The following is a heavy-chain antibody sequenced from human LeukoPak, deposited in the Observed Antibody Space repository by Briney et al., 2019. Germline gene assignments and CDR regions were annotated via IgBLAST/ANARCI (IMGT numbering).Heavy chain of an antibody. D-gene: IGHD3-22*01. Sequence: SETLSLTCTVSGGSISSSSYYWGWIRQPPGKGLEWIGSIYYSGSTYYNPSLKSRVTISVDTFKNQFSLKLSSVTAADTAVYYCARQGGYYYDSSGYRPYYFDYWGQGTPVTVSS. V-gene: IGHV4-39*01. CDR2: IYYSGST. CDR3: ARQGGYYYDSSGYRPYYFDY. J-gene: IGHJ4*02. CDR1: GGSISSSSYY.